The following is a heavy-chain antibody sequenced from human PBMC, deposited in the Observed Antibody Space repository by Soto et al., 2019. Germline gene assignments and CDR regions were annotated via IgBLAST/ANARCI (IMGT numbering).Heavy chain of an antibody. D-gene: IGHD4-17*01. CDR2: IYTIGST. V-gene: IGHV3-53*01. CDR1: GFSVSSDY. CDR3: AKTTTYYYSLDV. J-gene: IGHJ6*02. Sequence: EVQLVESGGGLIQPGGSLRLSCAASGFSVSSDYKSWVRQAPGKGLEWVAVIYTIGSTYYAGSVKGRFTISRDTSRNTLYFQMSTLRAEDTAVYFCAKTTTYYYSLDVWGQGTTVSVSS.